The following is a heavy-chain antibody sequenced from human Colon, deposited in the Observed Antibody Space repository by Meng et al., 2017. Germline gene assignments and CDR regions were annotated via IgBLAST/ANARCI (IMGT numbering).Heavy chain of an antibody. CDR3: AHILYSGSVDAFDI. CDR1: GFSLSTSGVG. D-gene: IGHD1-26*01. J-gene: IGHJ3*02. Sequence: SGPTLVKPTQTLTLTCTFSGFSLSTSGVGGAWIRQPPGKALEWLALNYWNDDKRYSPSLKSRLTITKDTSKNQVVLTMTNMDPVDTATFYCAHILYSGSVDAFDIWGQGTTVTVSS. CDR2: NYWNDDK. V-gene: IGHV2-5*01.